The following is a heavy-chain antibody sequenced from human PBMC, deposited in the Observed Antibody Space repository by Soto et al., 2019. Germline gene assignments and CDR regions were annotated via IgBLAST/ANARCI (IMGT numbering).Heavy chain of an antibody. Sequence: EVQLVESGGGLVQPGRSLRLSCAASGFTFDDYAMHWVRQAPGKGLEWVSGISWNSGSIGYADSVKGRFTISRDNAKNSLYLQMNSLRSEDTALYYCAKDIAARRDYYYYMDLWGKATTVTVSS. J-gene: IGHJ6*03. V-gene: IGHV3-9*01. CDR3: AKDIAARRDYYYYMDL. D-gene: IGHD6-6*01. CDR2: ISWNSGSI. CDR1: GFTFDDYA.